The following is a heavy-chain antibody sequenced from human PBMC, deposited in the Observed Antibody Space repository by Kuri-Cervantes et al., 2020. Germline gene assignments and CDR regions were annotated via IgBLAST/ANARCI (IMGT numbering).Heavy chain of an antibody. J-gene: IGHJ5*02. CDR2: INPSGGST. CDR1: GYTFTSYY. D-gene: IGHD6-19*01. V-gene: IGHV1-46*01. CDR3: ARDRKQWLVPSWFDL. Sequence: ASVKVSCKASGYTFTSYYMHWVRQAPGQGLEWMGIINPSGGSTSYAQKFQGRVTMTRDTSTSTVYMELSSLRSEDTAVYYCARDRKQWLVPSWFDLWGQGTLVTVSS.